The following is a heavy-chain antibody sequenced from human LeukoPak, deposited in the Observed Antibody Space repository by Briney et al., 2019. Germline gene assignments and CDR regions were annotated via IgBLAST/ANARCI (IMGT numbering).Heavy chain of an antibody. J-gene: IGHJ6*04. Sequence: GGTLRLSCAASGFTFSSYEMNWVRQAAGQGLEGVSYISSSGSTIYYADSVKGLFTISRDNAKNSLYLQMNSLRAEDTAVYYCAELGITMIGGVWGKGTTVTISS. V-gene: IGHV3-48*03. D-gene: IGHD3-10*02. CDR1: GFTFSSYE. CDR3: AELGITMIGGV. CDR2: ISSSGSTI.